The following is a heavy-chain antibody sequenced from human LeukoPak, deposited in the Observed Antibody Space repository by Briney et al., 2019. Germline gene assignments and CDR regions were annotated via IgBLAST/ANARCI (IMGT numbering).Heavy chain of an antibody. V-gene: IGHV1-69*06. CDR2: IIPIFGTA. CDR3: ARDPITFGGVIVWYFDY. CDR1: GGTFSSYA. Sequence: SVKVSCKASGGTFSSYAISWVRQAPGQGLEWMGGIIPIFGTANYAQKFQGRVTITADKSTSTAYMELRSLRSDDTAVYYCARDPITFGGVIVWYFDYWGQGTLVTVSS. D-gene: IGHD3-16*02. J-gene: IGHJ4*02.